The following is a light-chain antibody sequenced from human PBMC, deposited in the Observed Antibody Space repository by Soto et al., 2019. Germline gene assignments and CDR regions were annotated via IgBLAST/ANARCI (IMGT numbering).Light chain of an antibody. V-gene: IGKV1-12*01. Sequence: DIQMTQSPSSVSASAGDRVSISCRASQDISTWLAWYQQKPGRAPKLLIYAASSLQSGVPSRFSGSGSGTDFTLTISNLQPEDFAVYYCQQYGSSPPITFGQGTRLEI. CDR2: AAS. CDR1: QDISTW. J-gene: IGKJ5*01. CDR3: QQYGSSPPIT.